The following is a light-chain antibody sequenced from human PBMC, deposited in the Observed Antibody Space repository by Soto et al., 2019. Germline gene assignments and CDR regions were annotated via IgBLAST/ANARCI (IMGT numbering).Light chain of an antibody. CDR3: QQYGRSPWT. Sequence: EIVLTQSPGTLSLSPGERATLSCRASQSVSSSYLAWYQQKPGQAPRLLIYGASSRAPGIPDRFSGSGSGTDFTFIISRMEVEDFAVYYCQQYGRSPWTFGQGTKVETK. CDR2: GAS. CDR1: QSVSSSY. J-gene: IGKJ1*01. V-gene: IGKV3-20*01.